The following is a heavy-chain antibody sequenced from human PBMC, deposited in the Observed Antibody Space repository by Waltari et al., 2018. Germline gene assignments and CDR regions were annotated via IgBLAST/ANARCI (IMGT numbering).Heavy chain of an antibody. Sequence: EVQLVESGGGLIQPGGSLRLSCAASGFTVSSNYMSWVRQAPGKGLEWVSGIYSGGSTYYADSVKGRFTISRDNSKNTLYLQMNSLRAEDTAVYYCATRRWELPDRGSMDVWGQGTTVTVSS. V-gene: IGHV3-53*01. J-gene: IGHJ6*02. CDR2: IYSGGST. D-gene: IGHD1-26*01. CDR1: GFTVSSNY. CDR3: ATRRWELPDRGSMDV.